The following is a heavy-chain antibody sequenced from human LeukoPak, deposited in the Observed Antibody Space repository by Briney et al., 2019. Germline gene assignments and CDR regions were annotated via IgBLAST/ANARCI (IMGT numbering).Heavy chain of an antibody. CDR2: IRYDGSNK. D-gene: IGHD6-13*01. CDR1: GFTFSSYG. Sequence: GGSLRLSCAASGFTFSSYGMHWVRQAPGKGLEWVAFIRYDGSNKYYADSVKGRFTISRDNSKNTLYLQMNSLRAEDTAVYYCAKDMGVSGIAADYWGQGTLVTVSS. CDR3: AKDMGVSGIAADY. J-gene: IGHJ4*02. V-gene: IGHV3-30*02.